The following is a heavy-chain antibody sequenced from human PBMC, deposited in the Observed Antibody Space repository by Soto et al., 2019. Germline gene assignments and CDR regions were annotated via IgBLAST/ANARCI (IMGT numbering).Heavy chain of an antibody. CDR3: ARGRVRDFKKNYLDY. D-gene: IGHD2-21*01. CDR1: GGSFSGFY. CDR2: TNHSGNT. V-gene: IGHV4-34*01. Sequence: QVQLQQWGAGLLKPSETLSLTCSVSGGSFSGFYWCWIRQPPGKGLEWIVETNHSGNTNYDPSLNRRVTISIDTAKIQFSLKLGSVTAADTAGYHCARGRVRDFKKNYLDYLGQGTLVTFSS. J-gene: IGHJ4*02.